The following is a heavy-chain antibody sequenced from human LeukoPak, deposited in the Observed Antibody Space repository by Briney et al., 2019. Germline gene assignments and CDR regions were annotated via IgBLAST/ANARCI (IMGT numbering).Heavy chain of an antibody. CDR1: GFTLTNYY. D-gene: IGHD6-19*01. Sequence: GGSLRLPCAASGFTLTNYYMNWVRQAPGKGLEWVSTISTSGSTHYADPVKGRFTISRDNSKNTLYLQMNSLRAEDAAIYYCAKDHDSTGLYQDRDYWGQGTLVTISS. V-gene: IGHV3-23*01. CDR3: AKDHDSTGLYQDRDY. CDR2: ISTSGST. J-gene: IGHJ4*02.